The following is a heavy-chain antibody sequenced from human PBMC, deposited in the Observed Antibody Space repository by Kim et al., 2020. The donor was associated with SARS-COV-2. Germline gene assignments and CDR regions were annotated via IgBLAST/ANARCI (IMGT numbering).Heavy chain of an antibody. CDR1: GFTSSIA. CDR2: IFTGHSTT. CDR3: ATDQRFGETNDAHDI. J-gene: IGHJ3*02. Sequence: GGSLRLSCAASGFTSSIAITWVRQAPGKGLEWVSLIFTGHSTTFYADSVKGRFTISRDNSKNTGYLQMNGLRAEDTAIYYCATDQRFGETNDAHDIWGQGTMGTVSS. V-gene: IGHV3-23*03. D-gene: IGHD3-10*01.